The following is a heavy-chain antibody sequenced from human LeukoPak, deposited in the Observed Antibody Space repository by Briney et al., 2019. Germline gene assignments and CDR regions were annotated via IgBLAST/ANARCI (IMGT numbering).Heavy chain of an antibody. J-gene: IGHJ4*02. Sequence: GASVKVSCKASGYTFTGYYMHWVRQAPGQGLEWMGWINPNSGGTNYAQKFQGRVTMTRDTSISTAYMELSRLRSDDTAVYYCGRDIGYCSSTSCQTDYWGQGTLVTVSS. CDR1: GYTFTGYY. D-gene: IGHD2-2*01. CDR2: INPNSGGT. CDR3: GRDIGYCSSTSCQTDY. V-gene: IGHV1-2*02.